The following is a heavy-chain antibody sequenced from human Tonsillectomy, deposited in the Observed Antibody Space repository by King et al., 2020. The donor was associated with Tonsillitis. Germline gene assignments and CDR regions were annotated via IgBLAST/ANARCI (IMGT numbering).Heavy chain of an antibody. CDR1: GDSISSNGYS. V-gene: IGHV4-30-2*01. CDR2: IYPSGST. D-gene: IGHD4-17*01. J-gene: IGHJ4*02. CDR3: ARFKDSGDHAFDH. Sequence: QLQESGSGLVRPSQTLSLTCAVSGDSISSNGYSWSWIRQPPGKGLELIGYIYPSGSTYYTPSLKSRVTISLDTSKSQFSLSLNSVTAADTAVYFCARFKDSGDHAFDHWGQGNLVSVSS.